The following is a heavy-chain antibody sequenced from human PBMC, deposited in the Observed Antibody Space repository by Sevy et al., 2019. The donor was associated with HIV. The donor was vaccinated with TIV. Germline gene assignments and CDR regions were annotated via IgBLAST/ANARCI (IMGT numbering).Heavy chain of an antibody. Sequence: SETLSLTSTVSGGSISSGTYYWSWIRQPAGKGLEWIGRIYTSGITNYNPSLKSRVTISLDTSKNQFSLNLSSVTAADTAVYYCARYYYGSGKYYFDYWGQGTLVTVSS. V-gene: IGHV4-61*02. J-gene: IGHJ4*02. CDR2: IYTSGIT. CDR3: ARYYYGSGKYYFDY. D-gene: IGHD3-10*01. CDR1: GGSISSGTYY.